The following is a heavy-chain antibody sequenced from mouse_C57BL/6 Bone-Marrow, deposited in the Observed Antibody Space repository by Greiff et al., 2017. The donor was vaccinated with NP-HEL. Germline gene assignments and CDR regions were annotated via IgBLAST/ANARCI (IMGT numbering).Heavy chain of an antibody. D-gene: IGHD1-1*01. CDR1: GFTFSSYG. CDR2: ISSGGSYT. J-gene: IGHJ4*01. Sequence: DVMLVESGGDLVKPGGSLKLSCAASGFTFSSYGMSWVRQTPDKRLEWVATISSGGSYTSYPDSVKGRFTISRDNAKNTLYLQMSSLKSEDTAMYYCARGMITTVVAYYYAMDYWGQGTSVTVSS. V-gene: IGHV5-6*02. CDR3: ARGMITTVVAYYYAMDY.